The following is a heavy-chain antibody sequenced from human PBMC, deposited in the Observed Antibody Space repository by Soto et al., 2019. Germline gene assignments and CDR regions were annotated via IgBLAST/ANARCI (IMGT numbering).Heavy chain of an antibody. D-gene: IGHD3-10*01. CDR2: INHSGST. CDR3: ARGGGTMVRGVLYYYGMDV. J-gene: IGHJ6*02. Sequence: SETLSLTCAVYGGSFSGYYWSWIRQPPGKGLEWIGEINHSGSTNYNPSLKSRVTISVDTSKNQFSLKLSSVTAADTAVYYCARGGGTMVRGVLYYYGMDVWGQGTTVTVSS. CDR1: GGSFSGYY. V-gene: IGHV4-34*01.